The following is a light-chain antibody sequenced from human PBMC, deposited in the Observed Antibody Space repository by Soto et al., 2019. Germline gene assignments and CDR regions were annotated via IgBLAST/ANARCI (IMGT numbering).Light chain of an antibody. J-gene: IGLJ1*01. V-gene: IGLV2-14*01. CDR1: SSDVGGYNY. CDR2: DVS. CDR3: SSYTTGSTDV. Sequence: QSALTQPASVSGSPGQSIAISCTGTSSDVGGYNYYSWYQQHPGKAPKLIRCDVSNRPSGVSDRFSGSKSGNTASLTISGLQTEDEADYYCSSYTTGSTDVFGTGTKVTVL.